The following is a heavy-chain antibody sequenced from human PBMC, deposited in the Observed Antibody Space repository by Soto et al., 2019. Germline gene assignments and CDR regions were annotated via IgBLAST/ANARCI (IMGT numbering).Heavy chain of an antibody. Sequence: PGGSLRLSCAASGFTFSSHWMHWVRQVPGKGLVWVSRINTDGSSTTYADSVKGRFSISRDNAKNTLYLQMDTLRAEDTAVYYCARVGFTRTIFGVANNFDYWGQGTLVTVSS. CDR1: GFTFSSHW. CDR2: INTDGSST. CDR3: ARVGFTRTIFGVANNFDY. J-gene: IGHJ4*02. V-gene: IGHV3-74*01. D-gene: IGHD3-3*01.